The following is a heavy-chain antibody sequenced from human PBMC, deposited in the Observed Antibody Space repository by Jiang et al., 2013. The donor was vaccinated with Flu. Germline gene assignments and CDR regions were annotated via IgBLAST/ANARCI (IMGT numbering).Heavy chain of an antibody. Sequence: GSGLVKPSQTLSLTCAVSGGSISSGGYSWSWIRQPPGKGLEWIGYIYHSGSTYYNPSLKSRVTISVDRSKNQFSLKLSSVTAADTAVYYCARGWGTTLDYGGNGFYFDYWGQGTLGHRLL. CDR2: IYHSGST. CDR3: ARGWGTTLDYGGNGFYFDY. CDR1: GGSISSGGYS. D-gene: IGHD4-23*01. V-gene: IGHV4-30-2*01. J-gene: IGHJ4*02.